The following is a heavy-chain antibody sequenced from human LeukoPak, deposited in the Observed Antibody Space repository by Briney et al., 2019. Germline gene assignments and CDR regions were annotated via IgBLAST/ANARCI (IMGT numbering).Heavy chain of an antibody. CDR1: GGSISSYY. Sequence: PSETLSLTCSVSGGSISSYYWSWVRQPAGKGLEWIGRIYSSGSTNYNPSLNSRVTMSVDTSNNQFSLRLTSVTAADTAVYYCARGTTAAAGIFDRWGQGTLVTVSS. CDR2: IYSSGST. D-gene: IGHD6-13*01. J-gene: IGHJ4*02. CDR3: ARGTTAAAGIFDR. V-gene: IGHV4-4*07.